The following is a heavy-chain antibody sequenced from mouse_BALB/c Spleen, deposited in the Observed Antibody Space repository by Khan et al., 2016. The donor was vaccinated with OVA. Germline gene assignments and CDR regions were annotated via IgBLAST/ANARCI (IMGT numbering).Heavy chain of an antibody. Sequence: QVQLKESGPGLVQPSQSLSITCTVSGFSLTSYGVHWVRQSPGKGLEWLGMIWSSGSTAYNETFISRLSISKDNSKSQVFFKMNSLQANDTAIYYCARNRNGYFDYWGQGTTLTVSS. CDR2: IWSSGST. D-gene: IGHD1-1*02. V-gene: IGHV2-2*02. CDR1: GFSLTSYG. J-gene: IGHJ2*01. CDR3: ARNRNGYFDY.